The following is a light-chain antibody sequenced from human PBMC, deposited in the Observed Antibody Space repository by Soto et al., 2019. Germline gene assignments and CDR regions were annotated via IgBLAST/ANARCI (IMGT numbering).Light chain of an antibody. CDR2: AAS. CDR3: LQDYNYPRT. J-gene: IGKJ2*01. V-gene: IGKV1-6*01. Sequence: AIQMTQSPSSLSASIGDRVTITCRASQGIRNDLGWYQQKPGKAPKLLIYAASSLQSGVPSRFSGSGSGSDFTLSISSLQPEDFATYYCLQDYNYPRTFGQGTKPEIK. CDR1: QGIRND.